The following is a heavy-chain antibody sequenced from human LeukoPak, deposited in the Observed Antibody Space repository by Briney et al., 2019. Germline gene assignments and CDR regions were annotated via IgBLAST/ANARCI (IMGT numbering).Heavy chain of an antibody. Sequence: GSLRLSCAASGFTFSSYGMHWVRQAPGKGLEWVAVISYDGSNKYYADSVKGRFTISRDNSKNTLYLQMNSLRAEDTAVYYCAKGRSGWAYYFDYWGQGTLVTVSS. CDR1: GFTFSSYG. D-gene: IGHD6-19*01. CDR3: AKGRSGWAYYFDY. V-gene: IGHV3-30*18. CDR2: ISYDGSNK. J-gene: IGHJ4*02.